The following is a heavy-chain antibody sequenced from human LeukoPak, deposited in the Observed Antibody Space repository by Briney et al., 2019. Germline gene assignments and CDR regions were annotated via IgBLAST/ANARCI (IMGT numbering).Heavy chain of an antibody. D-gene: IGHD3-10*01. J-gene: IGHJ4*02. V-gene: IGHV3-23*01. CDR3: AKDLSLLGGPGLSNYFDY. CDR2: LSGSGGST. Sequence: GGSLRISCATSGFTFSRYAMSWVRQAPGKGLEWVSTLSGSGGSTYYTDSVKGRFTISRDNSKNTLYLQMNSLRAEDTAVYYCAKDLSLLGGPGLSNYFDYWGQGTLVSVSS. CDR1: GFTFSRYA.